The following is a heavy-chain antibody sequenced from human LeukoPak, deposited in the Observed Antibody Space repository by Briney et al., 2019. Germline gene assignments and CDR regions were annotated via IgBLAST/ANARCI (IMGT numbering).Heavy chain of an antibody. CDR1: GGSISSSSYY. J-gene: IGHJ4*02. Sequence: SETLSLTCTVSGGSISSSSYYWGWIRQPPGKGLEWIGSIYYTGSTFYNPSLKSRVTISVDTSKNQFPLKLASVTAADTAVYYCARRSSSYYFDYWGQGTLVTVSS. V-gene: IGHV4-39*01. CDR2: IYYTGST. CDR3: ARRSSSYYFDY.